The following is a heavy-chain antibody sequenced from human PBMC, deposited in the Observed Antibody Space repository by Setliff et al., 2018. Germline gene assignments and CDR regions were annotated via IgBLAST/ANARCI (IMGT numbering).Heavy chain of an antibody. CDR2: VSSSGST. V-gene: IGHV4-4*07. D-gene: IGHD6-19*01. J-gene: IGHJ6*03. Sequence: PSETLSLTCTVSGGSISTYYWSWIRQSAGKGLEWIGRVSSSGSTNYNLSLKSRVTMSLDTSNNQVSLKLNSVTAADMAVYYCAREQWLDPPGYYYMDVWAKGTTVTVSS. CDR1: GGSISTYY. CDR3: AREQWLDPPGYYYMDV.